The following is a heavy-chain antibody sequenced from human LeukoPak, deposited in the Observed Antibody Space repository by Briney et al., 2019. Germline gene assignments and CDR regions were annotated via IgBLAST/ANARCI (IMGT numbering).Heavy chain of an antibody. D-gene: IGHD6-19*01. CDR3: ASSPYSSGWPDAFDI. J-gene: IGHJ3*02. Sequence: SETLSLTCTVSGGSISIYYWSWIRQPPGKGLEWIGYIYYSGSTNYNPSLKSRVTISVDTSKNQFSLKLSSVTAADTAVYYCASSPYSSGWPDAFDIWGQGTMVTVSS. CDR2: IYYSGST. V-gene: IGHV4-59*08. CDR1: GGSISIYY.